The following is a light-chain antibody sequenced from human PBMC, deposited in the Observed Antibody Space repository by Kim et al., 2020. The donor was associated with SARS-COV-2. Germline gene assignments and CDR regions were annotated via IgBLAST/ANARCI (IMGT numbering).Light chain of an antibody. Sequence: QSALTQPPSVSGSPGQSVTISCTGTNSDIGTYNRVSWFQQPPGTAPKLIIYEVNTRPSGVPDRFSASKSGNTASLTISGLQTEDEADYYCSSYTSSNTLVFGGGTQLTVL. CDR1: NSDIGTYNR. J-gene: IGLJ3*02. CDR2: EVN. V-gene: IGLV2-18*02. CDR3: SSYTSSNTLV.